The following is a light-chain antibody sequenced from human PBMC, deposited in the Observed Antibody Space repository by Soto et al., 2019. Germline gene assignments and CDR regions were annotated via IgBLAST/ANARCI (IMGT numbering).Light chain of an antibody. Sequence: ETVMTQSPATLSVSPGERATLSCRASESVSTNLAWYQQKPGQAPRLLIYGVSTGATGIPARFSGRGSGTEFTLTISSLQSEDFAVYYCQQYNNWPQTFDQGTKVEIK. CDR2: GVS. V-gene: IGKV3-15*01. CDR3: QQYNNWPQT. CDR1: ESVSTN. J-gene: IGKJ1*01.